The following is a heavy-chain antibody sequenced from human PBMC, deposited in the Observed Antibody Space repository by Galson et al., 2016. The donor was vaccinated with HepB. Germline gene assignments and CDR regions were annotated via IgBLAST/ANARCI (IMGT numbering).Heavy chain of an antibody. CDR2: IYYSGST. J-gene: IGHJ4*02. V-gene: IGHV4-31*03. D-gene: IGHD7-27*01. CDR1: GGSISSGGYY. Sequence: TLSLTCSVSGGSISSGGYYWSWIRQHPGKGLEWIGYIYYSGSTYYNPSLKSRVTISVYKSKNQFSLKLSSVTAADTAVYYCARDEGAGEYFDYWGQGTLVTVSS. CDR3: ARDEGAGEYFDY.